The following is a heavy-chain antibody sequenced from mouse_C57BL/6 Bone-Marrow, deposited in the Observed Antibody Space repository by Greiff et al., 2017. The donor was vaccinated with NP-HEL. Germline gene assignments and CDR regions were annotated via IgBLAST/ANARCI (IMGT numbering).Heavy chain of an antibody. J-gene: IGHJ2*01. CDR2: IRSKSNNYAT. CDR3: VRLYDYPYYFDY. D-gene: IGHD2-4*01. CDR1: GFSFNTYA. V-gene: IGHV10-1*01. Sequence: DVMLVESGGGLVQPKGSLKLSCAASGFSFNTYAMNWVRQAPGKGLEWVARIRSKSNNYATYYADSVKDRFTISRDDSESMLYLQMNNLKTEDTAMYYCVRLYDYPYYFDYWGQGTTLTVSS.